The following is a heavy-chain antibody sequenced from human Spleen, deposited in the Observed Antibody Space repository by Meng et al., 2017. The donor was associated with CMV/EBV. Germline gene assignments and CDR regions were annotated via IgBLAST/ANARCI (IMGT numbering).Heavy chain of an antibody. J-gene: IGHJ4*02. CDR3: ARDIGTDFWSGSTDS. D-gene: IGHD3-3*01. V-gene: IGHV1-18*01. Sequence: GGSLRLSCKASGYTFTSYGISWVRQAPGQGLEWMGWSSAYNANTNYVQKLQGRVTMTTDTSTSTAYMELRSLRSDDTAVYYCARDIGTDFWSGSTDSWGQGTLVTVSS. CDR2: SSAYNANT. CDR1: GYTFTSYG.